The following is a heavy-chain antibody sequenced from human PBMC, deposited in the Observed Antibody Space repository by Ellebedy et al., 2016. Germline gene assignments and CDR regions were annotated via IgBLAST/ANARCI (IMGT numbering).Heavy chain of an antibody. D-gene: IGHD6-6*01. J-gene: IGHJ5*01. V-gene: IGHV4-39*01. CDR2: IYYSGST. CDR3: ARHASLPQNWLDY. CDR1: GGSIRSGIYY. Sequence: SETLSLTXTVSGGSIRSGIYYWGWIRQPPGKRLEWIGSIYYSGSTFYNPSLSSRLTLSLDTSKNQFSLSLTSVTAADTAIYYCARHASLPQNWLDYWGQGTLVSVSS.